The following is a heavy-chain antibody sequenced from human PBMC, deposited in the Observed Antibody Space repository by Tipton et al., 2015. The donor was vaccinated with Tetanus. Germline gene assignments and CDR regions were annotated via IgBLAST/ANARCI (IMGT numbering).Heavy chain of an antibody. CDR1: GFTFSSYA. V-gene: IGHV3-23*01. CDR2: ISGSGGST. CDR3: AKDHAPQATVTITLYCYYGMDV. J-gene: IGHJ6*02. Sequence: GSLRLSCAASGFTFSSYAMSWVRQAPGKGLEWVSAISGSGGSTYYADSVKGRLTISRDNSKSTLYLQMNSLRAEDTAVYYCAKDHAPQATVTITLYCYYGMDVWGQGTRVTVSS. D-gene: IGHD4-17*01.